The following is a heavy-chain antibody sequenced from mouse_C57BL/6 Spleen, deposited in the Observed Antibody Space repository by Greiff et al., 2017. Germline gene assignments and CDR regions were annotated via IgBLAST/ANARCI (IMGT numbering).Heavy chain of an antibody. Sequence: EVKLVESGGDLVKPGGSLKLSCAASGFTFSSYGMSWVRQTPDKRLEWVATISSGGSYTYYPDSVKGRFTISRDNAKNTLYLQMSSLKAEDTAWYNWVSLRGYFDVGGTGTTVTVSS. J-gene: IGHJ1*03. CDR3: VSLRGYFDV. D-gene: IGHD1-1*01. CDR2: ISSGGSYT. V-gene: IGHV5-6*01. CDR1: GFTFSSYG.